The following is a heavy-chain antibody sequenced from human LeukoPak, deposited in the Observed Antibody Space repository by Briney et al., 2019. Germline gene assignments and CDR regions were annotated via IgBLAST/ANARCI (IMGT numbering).Heavy chain of an antibody. V-gene: IGHV4-30-2*01. CDR3: ARDIRHYYDSSENWFDP. CDR2: IYHSGST. Sequence: SQTLSLTCAVSGGSISSGGYSWSWIRQPPGKGLEWIGYIYHSGSTYYNPSLKSRVTISVDRSKNQFSLKLSSVTAADTAVYYCARDIRHYYDSSENWFDPWGQGTLVTVSS. CDR1: GGSISSGGYS. J-gene: IGHJ5*02. D-gene: IGHD3-22*01.